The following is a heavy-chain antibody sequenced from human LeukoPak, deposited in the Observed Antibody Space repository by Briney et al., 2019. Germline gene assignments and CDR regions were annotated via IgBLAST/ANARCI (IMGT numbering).Heavy chain of an antibody. CDR1: GGSFSGYY. CDR3: ARAFVVVPAAKTRYYYYGMDV. J-gene: IGHJ6*02. Sequence: PSETLSLTCAVYGGSFSGYYWSWIRQPPGKGLEWIGEINHSGSTNYNPSLKSRVTTSVDTSKNQFSLKLSSVTAADTAVYYCARAFVVVPAAKTRYYYYGMDVWGQGTTVTVSS. D-gene: IGHD2-2*01. CDR2: INHSGST. V-gene: IGHV4-34*01.